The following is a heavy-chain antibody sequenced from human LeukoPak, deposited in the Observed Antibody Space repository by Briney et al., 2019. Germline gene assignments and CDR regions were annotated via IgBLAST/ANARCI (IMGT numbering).Heavy chain of an antibody. J-gene: IGHJ4*02. CDR1: GGSISSSNYY. CDR3: ARQAGSGNYGFHDY. Sequence: NPSETLSLTCTISGGSISSSNYYWGWIRQPPGKGLEWVGSIYYSGSTYYNPSLKSRVTMSVDTSTNRFSLKLSSVTAADTAVYYCARQAGSGNYGFHDYWGQGTLVTVSS. V-gene: IGHV4-39*01. CDR2: IYYSGST. D-gene: IGHD1-26*01.